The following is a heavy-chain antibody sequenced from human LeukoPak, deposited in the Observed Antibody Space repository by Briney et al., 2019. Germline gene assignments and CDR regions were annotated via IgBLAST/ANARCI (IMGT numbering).Heavy chain of an antibody. J-gene: IGHJ4*02. V-gene: IGHV1-69*04. Sequence: ASVTVSCKASGGTFSSYAISWVRQAPGQGLEWMGRIIPILGIANHAQKFQGRVTITADKSTSTAYMELSSLRSEDTAVYYCARPYYYDSSGFDYWGQGTLVTVSS. CDR1: GGTFSSYA. CDR3: ARPYYYDSSGFDY. D-gene: IGHD3-22*01. CDR2: IIPILGIA.